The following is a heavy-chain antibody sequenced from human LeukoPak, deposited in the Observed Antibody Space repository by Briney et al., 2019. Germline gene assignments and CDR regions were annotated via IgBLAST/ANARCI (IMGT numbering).Heavy chain of an antibody. Sequence: GGSLRLSCAASGFTFSSYGMHWVRQAPGRXLEWVAVISYDGSNKYYADSVKGRFTISRDNSKNTMYLQMNSLRAEDTAVYYCAKGYYYDSSGYDAFDIWGQGTMVTVSS. CDR2: ISYDGSNK. CDR1: GFTFSSYG. V-gene: IGHV3-30*18. CDR3: AKGYYYDSSGYDAFDI. J-gene: IGHJ3*02. D-gene: IGHD3-22*01.